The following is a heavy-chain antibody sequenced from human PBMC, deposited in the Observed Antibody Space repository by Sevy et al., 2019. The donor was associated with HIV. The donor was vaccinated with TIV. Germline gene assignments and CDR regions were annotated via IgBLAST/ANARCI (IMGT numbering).Heavy chain of an antibody. CDR3: ARDPRIFGDYLLTYFDY. V-gene: IGHV3-33*01. CDR1: GFTFRSFS. CDR2: IWYDGRTK. D-gene: IGHD4-17*01. Sequence: GGSLRLSCSASGFTFRSFSMHWVRQAPGKGLEWVAAIWYDGRTKQYADSVKGRFTISRDNSKNTLYLQLSSLRAEDTAVYYCARDPRIFGDYLLTYFDYWGQGVLVTVSS. J-gene: IGHJ4*02.